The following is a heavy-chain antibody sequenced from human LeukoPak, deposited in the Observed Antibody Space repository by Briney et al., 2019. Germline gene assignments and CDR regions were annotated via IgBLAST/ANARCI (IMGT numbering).Heavy chain of an antibody. J-gene: IGHJ3*02. CDR2: ISYDGSNK. CDR1: GFTFSSYA. Sequence: GGSLRLSCAASGFTFSSYAMHWVRQAPCKGLEWVAVISYDGSNKYYADSVKGRFTISRDNSKNTLYLQMNSLRAEDTAVYYCARDDPWEPGAFDIWGQGTMVTVSS. D-gene: IGHD1-26*01. V-gene: IGHV3-30-3*01. CDR3: ARDDPWEPGAFDI.